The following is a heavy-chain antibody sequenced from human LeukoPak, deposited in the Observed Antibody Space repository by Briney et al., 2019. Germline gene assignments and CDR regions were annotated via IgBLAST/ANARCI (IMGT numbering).Heavy chain of an antibody. Sequence: PLETLSLTCTVSGGSISSYYWGWIRQPPGKGLEWIGSIYYSGSTYYNPSLKSRVTISVDTSKNQFSLKLSSVTAADTAVYYCARLRSGYLYYFDYWGQGTLVTVSS. CDR2: IYYSGST. CDR3: ARLRSGYLYYFDY. D-gene: IGHD5-12*01. J-gene: IGHJ4*02. CDR1: GGSISSYY. V-gene: IGHV4-39*01.